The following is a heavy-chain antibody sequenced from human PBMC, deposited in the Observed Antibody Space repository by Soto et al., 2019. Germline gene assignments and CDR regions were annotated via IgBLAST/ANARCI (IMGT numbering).Heavy chain of an antibody. CDR2: MSHSGGT. V-gene: IGHV4-34*01. CDR1: GGFVSSGSYY. J-gene: IGHJ3*02. CDR3: ARVERGTATTVVDAFDI. Sequence: QVQLQQWGAGLLKPSETLSLTCAVYGGFVSSGSYYWSWIRQPPGKGLEWIGEMSHSGGTHFNPSLKSRVTISVDTSKTQFSRKMSSVNAADTALYYCARVERGTATTVVDAFDIWGPGTMVTVSS. D-gene: IGHD1-1*01.